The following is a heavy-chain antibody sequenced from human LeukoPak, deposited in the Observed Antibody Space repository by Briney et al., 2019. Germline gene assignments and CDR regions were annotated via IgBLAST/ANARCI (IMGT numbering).Heavy chain of an antibody. J-gene: IGHJ5*01. Sequence: PGGSLRLSCAASGLTVSSNCMSWVRQAPGKGLEWVSVIYSGGSTYYADSVKGRFTISRDNSKNTLYLQMNSLRAEDTAVYYCAKDRHAPGRYCSSTSCFPFDSWGQGTLVTVSS. V-gene: IGHV3-53*01. CDR1: GLTVSSNC. CDR2: IYSGGST. CDR3: AKDRHAPGRYCSSTSCFPFDS. D-gene: IGHD2-2*01.